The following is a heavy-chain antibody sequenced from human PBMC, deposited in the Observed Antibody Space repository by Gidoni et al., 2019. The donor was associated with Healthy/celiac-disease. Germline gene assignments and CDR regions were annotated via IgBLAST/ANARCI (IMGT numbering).Heavy chain of an antibody. CDR3: AKGLSWGGDWEDAFDI. D-gene: IGHD2-21*01. CDR2: ISGSGGST. J-gene: IGHJ3*02. CDR1: GFTFSSYA. V-gene: IGHV3-23*01. Sequence: EVQLLESGGGLVQPGGSLRLSCAASGFTFSSYAMSWVRQAPGKGLEWGSAISGSGGSTYYADSVKGRFTISRDNSKNTLYLQMNSLRAEDTAVYYCAKGLSWGGDWEDAFDIWGQGTMVTVSS.